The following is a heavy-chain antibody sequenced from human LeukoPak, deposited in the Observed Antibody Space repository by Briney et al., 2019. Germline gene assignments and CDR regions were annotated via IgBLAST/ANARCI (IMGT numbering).Heavy chain of an antibody. CDR3: AREACREVGLMWPRLGGQDCRYDH. Sequence: GASVKVSCKASGDTFSSYAINWVRQAPGQGPEWMGRITPFLGIANYPQKFQGRVTITADESTTTAYMELSSLRSEDTAVYYCAREACREVGLMWPRLGGQDCRYDHWGQGTLVTVSS. J-gene: IGHJ4*02. CDR1: GDTFSSYA. V-gene: IGHV1-69*04. D-gene: IGHD3-16*01. CDR2: ITPFLGIA.